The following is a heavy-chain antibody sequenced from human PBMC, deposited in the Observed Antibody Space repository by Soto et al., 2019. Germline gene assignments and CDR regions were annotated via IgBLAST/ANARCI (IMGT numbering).Heavy chain of an antibody. CDR2: IIPILGIA. CDR3: ARDQGGISAAGDFKH. J-gene: IGHJ4*02. CDR1: GGTFSSYT. Sequence: SVKVSCKASGGTFSSYTISWVRQAPGQGLEWMGRIIPILGIANYAQKFQGRVTITADKSTSTAYMELRSLRSDDTAVYYCARDQGGISAAGDFKHWGQGTLVTVSS. V-gene: IGHV1-69*04. D-gene: IGHD6-13*01.